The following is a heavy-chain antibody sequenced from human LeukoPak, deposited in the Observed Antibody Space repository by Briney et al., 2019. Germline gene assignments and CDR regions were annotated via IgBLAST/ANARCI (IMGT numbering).Heavy chain of an antibody. D-gene: IGHD3-10*01. CDR1: GFTFSSYS. Sequence: GGSLRLSCVASGFTFSSYSMNWVRQAPGKGLEWVSSISSSSSYIYYADSVKGRFTISRDNAKNSLYLQMNSLRAEDTAVYYCARDPTYYYGSEAFDYWGQGTLVTVSS. CDR3: ARDPTYYYGSEAFDY. CDR2: ISSSSSYI. J-gene: IGHJ4*02. V-gene: IGHV3-21*01.